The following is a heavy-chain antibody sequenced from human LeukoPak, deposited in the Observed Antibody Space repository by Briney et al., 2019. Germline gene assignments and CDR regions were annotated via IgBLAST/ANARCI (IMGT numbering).Heavy chain of an antibody. V-gene: IGHV3-7*01. CDR3: ARDCSGGRCPADYYYGMDV. CDR2: IKQDGSEK. J-gene: IGHJ6*02. D-gene: IGHD2-15*01. Sequence: GGSLRLSCAASGFTFSSYWMSWVRQAPGKGLEWVANIKQDGSEKYYVDSVKGRFTISRDNAKNSLYLQMNSLRAEDTAVYYCARDCSGGRCPADYYYGMDVWGQGTTVTVSS. CDR1: GFTFSSYW.